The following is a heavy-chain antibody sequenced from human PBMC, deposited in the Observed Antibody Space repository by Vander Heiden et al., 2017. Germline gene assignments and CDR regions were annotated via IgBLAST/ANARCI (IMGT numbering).Heavy chain of an antibody. CDR1: GGSFSDYY. CDR2: IHHSGNT. D-gene: IGHD6-13*01. J-gene: IGHJ4*02. Sequence: QVQLQQWGAGLLKPSETLSLTCTVYGGSFSDYYWSWVRQPPGKGLDWIGEIHHSGNTNYNPSLKSRVTISIDTSKNQFSLKLSSVTAADTAVYYCARPGGSSSWYVYWGQGTLVTVSS. CDR3: ARPGGSSSWYVY. V-gene: IGHV4-34*01.